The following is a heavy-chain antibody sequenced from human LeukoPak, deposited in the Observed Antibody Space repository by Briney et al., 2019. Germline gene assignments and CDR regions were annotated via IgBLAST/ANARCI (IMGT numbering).Heavy chain of an antibody. D-gene: IGHD3-3*01. CDR1: GGSISSYY. CDR2: IYYSGST. J-gene: IGHJ4*02. V-gene: IGHV4-59*01. Sequence: SETLSLTCTVSGGSISSYYWSWIRPPPGEGLEWIGYIYYSGSTNYNPSLKSRVTISVDTSKNQFSLKLSSVTAADTAVYYCARGPLGRFLEWLFLDYWGQGTLVTVSS. CDR3: ARGPLGRFLEWLFLDY.